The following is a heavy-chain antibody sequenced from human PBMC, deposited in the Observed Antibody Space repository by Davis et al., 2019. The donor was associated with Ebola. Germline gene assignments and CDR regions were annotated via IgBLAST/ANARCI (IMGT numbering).Heavy chain of an antibody. CDR2: IIPILGIA. J-gene: IGHJ4*02. D-gene: IGHD1-26*01. V-gene: IGHV1-69*02. CDR1: GGTFSSYT. CDR3: SVGGQDGGFDY. Sequence: AASVKVSCKASGGTFSSYTINWVRQAPGQGLEWMGRIIPILGIANYAQKFQGRVTITADKSTSTAYMELRSLRSEDTAVYYCSVGGQDGGFDYWGQGALVTVSS.